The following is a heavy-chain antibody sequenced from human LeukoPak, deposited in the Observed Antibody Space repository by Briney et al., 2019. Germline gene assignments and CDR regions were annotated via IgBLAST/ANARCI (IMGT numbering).Heavy chain of an antibody. J-gene: IGHJ3*02. V-gene: IGHV4-39*01. CDR1: GGSISSYY. Sequence: SETLSLTCTVSGGSISSYYWGWIRQPPGKGLEWIGSIYYSGSTYYNPSLKSRVTISVDTSKNQFSLKLSSVTAADTAVYYCARHLGGSPHAFDIWGQGTMVTVSS. CDR2: IYYSGST. D-gene: IGHD3-16*01. CDR3: ARHLGGSPHAFDI.